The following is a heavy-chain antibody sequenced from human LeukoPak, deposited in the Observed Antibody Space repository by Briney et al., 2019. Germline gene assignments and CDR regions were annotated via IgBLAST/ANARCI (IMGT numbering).Heavy chain of an antibody. CDR2: INHNGNVN. V-gene: IGHV3-7*03. CDR1: EFTFSTYW. CDR3: ARGGGLDV. Sequence: GGSLRLSCAASEFTFSTYWMSWVRQAPGKGLEWVASINHNGNVNYYVDSVKGRFTISRDNAKNSLYLQMSNLRAEDTAVYFCARGGGLDVWGQGATVTVSS. D-gene: IGHD3-16*01. J-gene: IGHJ6*02.